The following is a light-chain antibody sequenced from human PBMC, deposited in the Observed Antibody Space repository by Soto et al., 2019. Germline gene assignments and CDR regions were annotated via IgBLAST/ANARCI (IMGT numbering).Light chain of an antibody. J-gene: IGKJ1*01. CDR2: GAS. Sequence: DTVLTQSPGTLSLSPGERATLSCRASQSVSSSYLAWYQQKPGQAPRLLIYGASSRATGIPDRFSGSGSGTDFTLTISRLEPEDFAVYYCQQYGSSPPGTFGQGTKVEI. V-gene: IGKV3-20*01. CDR1: QSVSSSY. CDR3: QQYGSSPPGT.